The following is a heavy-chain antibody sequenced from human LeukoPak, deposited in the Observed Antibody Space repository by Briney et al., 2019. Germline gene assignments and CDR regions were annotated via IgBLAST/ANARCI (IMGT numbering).Heavy chain of an antibody. CDR3: ARGLWSWYWYFDL. Sequence: SETLSLTCTVSGGSISSSSYYWGWIRQPPGKGLEWLGSIYYSGSTYYNPSLKSRVTISVDTSKNQFSLKLSSVTAADTAVYYCARGLWSWYWYFDLWGRGTLVTVSS. J-gene: IGHJ2*01. D-gene: IGHD2-21*01. V-gene: IGHV4-39*07. CDR2: IYYSGST. CDR1: GGSISSSSYY.